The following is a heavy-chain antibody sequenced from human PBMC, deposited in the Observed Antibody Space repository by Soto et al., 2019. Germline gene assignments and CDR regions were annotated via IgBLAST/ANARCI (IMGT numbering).Heavy chain of an antibody. J-gene: IGHJ4*02. CDR1: GGSISSGDYY. CDR2: IYYSGST. V-gene: IGHV4-30-4*01. D-gene: IGHD6-13*01. CDR3: ARVYIAAAPIGWYFDY. Sequence: QVQLQESGPGLVKPSQTLSLTCTVSGGSISSGDYYWSWIRQPPGKGLEWIGYIYYSGSTYYNPSLKRRVTISVDTSKNQFSLKLSSVTAADTAVYYCARVYIAAAPIGWYFDYWGQGTLVTVSS.